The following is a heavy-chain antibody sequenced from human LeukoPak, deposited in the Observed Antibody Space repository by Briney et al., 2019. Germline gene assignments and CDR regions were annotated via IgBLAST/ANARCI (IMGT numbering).Heavy chain of an antibody. CDR1: GYTFTSYD. D-gene: IGHD3-10*01. J-gene: IGHJ6*03. V-gene: IGHV1-18*01. CDR2: ISAYNGNT. Sequence: ASVKVSCKASGYTFTSYDINWVRQATGQGLEWMGWISAYNGNTNYAQKLQGRVTMTTDTSTSTAYMELRSLRSDDTAVYYCAREWGLWFGEFDYYYYMDVWGKGTTVTISS. CDR3: AREWGLWFGEFDYYYYMDV.